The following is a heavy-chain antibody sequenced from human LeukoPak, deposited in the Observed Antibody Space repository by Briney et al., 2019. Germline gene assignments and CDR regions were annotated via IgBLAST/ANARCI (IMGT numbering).Heavy chain of an antibody. Sequence: ASVKVSCKASGYTFTSDGISWVRQAPGQGLEWMGWISAYNGNTNYAQKLQGRVTMTTDTSTSTAYMELRSLRSEDTAVYYCARMWPEGWFDPWGQGTLVTVSS. J-gene: IGHJ5*02. CDR3: ARMWPEGWFDP. CDR1: GYTFTSDG. D-gene: IGHD2-21*01. CDR2: ISAYNGNT. V-gene: IGHV1-18*01.